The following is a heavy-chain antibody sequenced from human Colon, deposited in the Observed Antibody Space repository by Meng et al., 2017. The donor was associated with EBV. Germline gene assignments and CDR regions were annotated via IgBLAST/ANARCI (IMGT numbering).Heavy chain of an antibody. V-gene: IGHV4-34*01. D-gene: IGHD1-26*01. J-gene: IGHJ4*02. CDR2: INHSGST. CDR3: ARGPGGSYYLYYFDY. Sequence: QVHLQKWGGGLLKPSETLSLPCDVYVGSLSGYYWSWIRQPPEKGLEWIGEINHSGSTNYNPSLKSRVTISVDTSKKQFSLKLSSVTAADTAVYYCARGPGGSYYLYYFDYWGQGTLVTVSS. CDR1: VGSLSGYY.